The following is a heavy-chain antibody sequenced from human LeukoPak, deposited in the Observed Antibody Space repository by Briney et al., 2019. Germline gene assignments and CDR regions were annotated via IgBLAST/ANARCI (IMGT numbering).Heavy chain of an antibody. Sequence: GGSLRLSCAPSGLTFSSYWMSWVRQAPGNGPEWVANIREVESEKIYVDSVKGRFTISRDSAKNSLYLQMNRLRAEDTAVYDCARVGSGTSYRPFDYWGQGTLVTVSS. CDR2: IREVESEK. CDR3: ARVGSGTSYRPFDY. CDR1: GLTFSSYW. D-gene: IGHD3-10*01. J-gene: IGHJ4*02. V-gene: IGHV3-7*01.